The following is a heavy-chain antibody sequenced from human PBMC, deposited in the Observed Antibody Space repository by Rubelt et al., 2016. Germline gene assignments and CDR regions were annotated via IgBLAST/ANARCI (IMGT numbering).Heavy chain of an antibody. CDR1: GYTFTSYG. V-gene: IGHV1-18*01. D-gene: IGHD6-13*01. Sequence: QVQLVQSGAEVKKPGASVKVSCKASGYTFTSYGISWVRQAPGQGLEWMGWISAYNGNTNYAQKRQGRGTMTTDTSTSTAYMELRSLRSDGTAVYYCASMYSSSWYRGWFDPWGQGTLVTVSS. CDR3: ASMYSSSWYRGWFDP. J-gene: IGHJ5*02. CDR2: ISAYNGNT.